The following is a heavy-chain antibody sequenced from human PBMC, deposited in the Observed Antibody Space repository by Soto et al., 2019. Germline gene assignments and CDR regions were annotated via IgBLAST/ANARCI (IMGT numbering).Heavy chain of an antibody. D-gene: IGHD6-6*01. V-gene: IGHV4-31*03. Sequence: PSETLSLTCTVSGGSISSGGYYLSWIRQHPGKCLEWIGYIYYSGSTYYNPSLKSRVTISVDTSKNQFALKLSSVTAADTAVYYCARGLVALYYFDYWGQGTLVTVSS. J-gene: IGHJ4*02. CDR3: ARGLVALYYFDY. CDR1: GGSISSGGYY. CDR2: IYYSGST.